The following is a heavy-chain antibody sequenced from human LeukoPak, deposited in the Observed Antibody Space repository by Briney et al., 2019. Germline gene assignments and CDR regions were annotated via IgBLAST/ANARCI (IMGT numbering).Heavy chain of an antibody. J-gene: IGHJ5*02. Sequence: ASVKVSCKASGYTFTGYYMHWVRQAPGQGLEWMGRINPNSGGTNYAQKFQGRVTMTRDTSISTAYMELSSLRSEDTAVYYCAARLTYYYDSSGYRPLRWFDPWGQGTLVTVSS. CDR1: GYTFTGYY. V-gene: IGHV1-2*06. D-gene: IGHD3-22*01. CDR2: INPNSGGT. CDR3: AARLTYYYDSSGYRPLRWFDP.